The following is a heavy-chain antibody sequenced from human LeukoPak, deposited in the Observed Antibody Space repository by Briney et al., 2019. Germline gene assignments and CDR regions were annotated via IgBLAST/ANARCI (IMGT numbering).Heavy chain of an antibody. D-gene: IGHD2-2*01. J-gene: IGHJ6*03. V-gene: IGHV5-51*01. CDR2: IYPGDSDT. CDR1: GYTFTSYW. CDR3: ARIVVPAADYYYYMDV. Sequence: GESLKISCEGSGYTFTSYWIAWVRQMPGKGLEWMGIIYPGDSDTRYSPSFQGQVTISADKSISTAYLQWSSLKASDTAMYYCARIVVPAADYYYYMDVWGKGTTVTVSS.